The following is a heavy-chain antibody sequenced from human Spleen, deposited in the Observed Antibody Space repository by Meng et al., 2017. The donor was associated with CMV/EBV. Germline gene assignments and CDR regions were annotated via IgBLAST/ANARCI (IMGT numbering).Heavy chain of an antibody. D-gene: IGHD3-16*01. Sequence: ASVKVSCKTSGYNFILYYTHWVRQAPGQGLEWMAWINPDSGVTKYGKSRVTVTTDTSTSTAYMELSSLISDDTAVYYCVRSGSQVLATRRGGFDNWGQGTLVTVSS. J-gene: IGHJ4*02. CDR2: INPDSGVT. V-gene: IGHV1-2*02. CDR3: VRSGSQVLATRRGGFDN. CDR1: GYNFILYY.